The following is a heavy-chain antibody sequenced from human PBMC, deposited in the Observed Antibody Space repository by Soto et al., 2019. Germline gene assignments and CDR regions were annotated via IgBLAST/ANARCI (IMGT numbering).Heavy chain of an antibody. D-gene: IGHD3-10*01. Sequence: ASVKVSCKASGYTFTSYVITWVRQAPGQGLEWMGWISAYNGNTNYAQKFQGRVTMTTDTSTSTAYMELRSLRSDDTAMYYCARGRAITMVRGVITYYGMDVWG. CDR1: GYTFTSYV. CDR3: ARGRAITMVRGVITYYGMDV. V-gene: IGHV1-18*04. J-gene: IGHJ6*02. CDR2: ISAYNGNT.